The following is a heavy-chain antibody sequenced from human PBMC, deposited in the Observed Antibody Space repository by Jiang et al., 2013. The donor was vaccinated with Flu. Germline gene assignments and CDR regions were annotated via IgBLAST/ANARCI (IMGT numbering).Heavy chain of an antibody. J-gene: IGHJ4*02. V-gene: IGHV4-39*07. D-gene: IGHD4-17*01. CDR1: GGSISSSSYY. CDR3: ARYRTTTTEHDY. CDR2: IYYSGST. Sequence: GLVKPSETLPLTCTVSGGSISSSSYYWGWIRQPPGKGLEWIGSIYYSGSTYYNPSLKSRVTISVDTSKNQFSLKLSSVTAADTAVYYCARYRTTTTEHDYWGQGTLVTVSS.